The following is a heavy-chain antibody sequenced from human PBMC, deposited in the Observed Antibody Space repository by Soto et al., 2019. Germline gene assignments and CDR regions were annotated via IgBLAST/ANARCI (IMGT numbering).Heavy chain of an antibody. J-gene: IGHJ4*02. CDR2: ISYDGSNK. CDR1: GFTFSSYG. D-gene: IGHD3-16*01. CDR3: AKRFWAYFDF. V-gene: IGHV3-30*18. Sequence: QVQLVESGGGVVQPGRSLRLSCAASGFTFSSYGMHWVRQAPGKGLEWVAVISYDGSNKYYADSVKGRFTISRDNSKNTLYLQMNSLRAEDTAVYYCAKRFWAYFDFLGQGTLVNGSS.